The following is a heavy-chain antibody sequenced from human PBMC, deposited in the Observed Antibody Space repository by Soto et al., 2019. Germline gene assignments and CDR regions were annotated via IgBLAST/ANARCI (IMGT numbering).Heavy chain of an antibody. J-gene: IGHJ6*02. CDR3: SKLQVQSGPGNYFHRLDV. CDR2: IRSKAYGGTT. CDR1: GFTFPTAW. V-gene: IGHV3-15*08. D-gene: IGHD4-4*01. Sequence: GWSLSLSCAASGFTFPTAWMRWVRQAPGQGQEWGGFIRSKAYGGTTEYAASVPDRFTVSTDDSKNTAYLQMNSLKAEDTAVYYCSKLQVQSGPGNYFHRLDVWGQGSTLTASS.